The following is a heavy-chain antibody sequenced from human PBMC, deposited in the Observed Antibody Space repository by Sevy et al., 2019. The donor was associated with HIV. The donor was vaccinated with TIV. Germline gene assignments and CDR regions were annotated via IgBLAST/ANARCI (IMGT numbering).Heavy chain of an antibody. J-gene: IGHJ6*02. CDR2: IYYSGST. Sequence: SETLSLTCTVSGGSISSGGYYWSWIRQHPGKGLEWIGYIYYSGSTYYNPSLKSRVTISVDTSKNQFSLKLSSVTAADTAVYYCARDQGGSGSLSGMDVWGQGTTVTVSS. CDR1: GGSISSGGYY. CDR3: ARDQGGSGSLSGMDV. D-gene: IGHD3-10*01. V-gene: IGHV4-31*03.